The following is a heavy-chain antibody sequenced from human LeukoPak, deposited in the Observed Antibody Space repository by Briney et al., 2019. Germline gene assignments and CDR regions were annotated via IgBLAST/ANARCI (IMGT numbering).Heavy chain of an antibody. V-gene: IGHV4-59*11. D-gene: IGHD6-19*01. CDR2: IYYSGST. CDR1: GGSMSGHY. Sequence: SETLSVTCTVSGGSMSGHYWSWIRQPPGNRLEWTGYIYYSGSTNYNPSLKSRVTISVDTSKNQFSLKLRSVTAADTAVYYCARGGWSRDIWGQGTMVTVSS. CDR3: ARGGWSRDI. J-gene: IGHJ3*02.